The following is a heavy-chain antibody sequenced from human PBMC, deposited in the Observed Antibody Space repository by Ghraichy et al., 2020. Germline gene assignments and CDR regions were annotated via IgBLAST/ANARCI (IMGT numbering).Heavy chain of an antibody. CDR3: ARYSGWNPSSYFFKS. J-gene: IGHJ5*02. CDR2: IARSGSA. Sequence: GGSLRLSCAMSGFNFGDFAVGWVRQAPGKGLEWVSSIARSGSADYTDSVKGRFTIARDNSQHILYLHMSSLGAEDTATYYCARYSGWNPSSYFFKSWGQGTLVTVSS. CDR1: GFNFGDFA. V-gene: IGHV3-23*01. D-gene: IGHD3-9*01.